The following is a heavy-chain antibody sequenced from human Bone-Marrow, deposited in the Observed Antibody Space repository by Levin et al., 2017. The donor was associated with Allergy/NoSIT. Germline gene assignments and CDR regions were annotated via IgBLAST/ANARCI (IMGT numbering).Heavy chain of an antibody. J-gene: IGHJ4*02. V-gene: IGHV1-2*02. CDR2: INPNSGGT. CDR1: GYTFTGYY. CDR3: AREDVGGSGSSKAY. Sequence: VASVKVSCKASGYTFTGYYMHWVRQAPGQGLEWMGWINPNSGGTNYAQKFQGRVTMTRDTSISTAYMELSRLRSDDTAVYYCAREDVGGSGSSKAYWGQGTLVTVSS. D-gene: IGHD3-10*01.